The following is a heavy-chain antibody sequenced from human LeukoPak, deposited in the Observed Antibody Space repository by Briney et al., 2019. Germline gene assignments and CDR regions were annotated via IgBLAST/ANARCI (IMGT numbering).Heavy chain of an antibody. CDR3: VKGPRPDITVPHTVEH. Sequence: GGSLILSCAASGFIFSNYAMSWVRQVPRRGREWVSTISSRGDSTYVADSVEGRCTISRDNSKNPLYLQMNTVRAEDTAVYYCVKGPRPDITVPHTVEHWRQGTLVTVSS. V-gene: IGHV3-23*01. J-gene: IGHJ4*02. D-gene: IGHD5-12*01. CDR2: ISSRGDST. CDR1: GFIFSNYA.